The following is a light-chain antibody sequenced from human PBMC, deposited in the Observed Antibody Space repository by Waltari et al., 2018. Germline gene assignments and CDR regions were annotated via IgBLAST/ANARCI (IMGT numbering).Light chain of an antibody. CDR1: SSDVGGYKY. J-gene: IGLJ2*01. CDR2: DVS. CDR3: SSYTSSSVV. Sequence: QSALTQPASVSGSPGQSITISCTGTSSDVGGYKYVSWYQQHPGKAPKLMIYDVSNRPSVFSNRFSGSKSGNTASLTISGLQAEDEADYYCSSYTSSSVVFGGGTKLTVL. V-gene: IGLV2-14*01.